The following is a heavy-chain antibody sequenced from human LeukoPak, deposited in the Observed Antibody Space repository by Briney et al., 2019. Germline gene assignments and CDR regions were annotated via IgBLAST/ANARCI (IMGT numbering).Heavy chain of an antibody. CDR1: GYIFTNYA. J-gene: IGHJ4*02. CDR2: INTNTGNP. V-gene: IGHV7-4-1*02. CDR3: ARHDNGVSLDC. D-gene: IGHD2-8*01. Sequence: APVKVSCKASGYIFTNYAMNWVRQAPGQGFQWMGWINTNTGNPTYGQGFTGRFVFSLDTSVSTAYLEISSLKAEDTAVYYCARHDNGVSLDCWGQGTLVTVSS.